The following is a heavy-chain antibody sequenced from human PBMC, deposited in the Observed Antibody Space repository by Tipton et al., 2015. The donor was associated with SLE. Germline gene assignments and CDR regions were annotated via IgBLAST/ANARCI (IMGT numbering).Heavy chain of an antibody. J-gene: IGHJ4*02. CDR2: IYYSGST. CDR3: ARNNYDFWSGLYYFDY. V-gene: IGHV4-59*11. Sequence: TLSLTCTVSGGSISSHYWSWIRQPPGKGLEWIGYIYYSGSTNYNPSLKSRVTISVDTSKNQFSLKLSSVTAADTAVYYCARNNYDFWSGLYYFDYWGQGTLVTVSS. D-gene: IGHD3-3*01. CDR1: GGSISSHY.